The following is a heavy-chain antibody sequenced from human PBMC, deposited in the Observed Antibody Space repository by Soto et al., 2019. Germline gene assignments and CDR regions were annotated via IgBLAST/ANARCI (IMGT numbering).Heavy chain of an antibody. J-gene: IGHJ6*02. Sequence: PSETLSLTCTVSGGSISSYYWSWIRRPPGKGLEWIGYIYYSGSTNYNPSLKSRVTISVDRSKNQFSLKLSSVTAADTAVYYCARSPDSSGYYPRRYYYGMDVWGQGTTVTVSS. D-gene: IGHD3-22*01. V-gene: IGHV4-59*12. CDR3: ARSPDSSGYYPRRYYYGMDV. CDR1: GGSISSYY. CDR2: IYYSGST.